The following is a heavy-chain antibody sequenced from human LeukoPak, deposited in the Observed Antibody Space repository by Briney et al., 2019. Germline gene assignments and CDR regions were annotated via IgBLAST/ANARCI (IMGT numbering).Heavy chain of an antibody. CDR3: ARDYGNGFWSAPMGNDY. J-gene: IGHJ4*02. D-gene: IGHD3-3*01. Sequence: GGSLRLSCAASGFTFSIYSMNWVRQAPGKGLEWVSSISSTSYYMYYADSVKGRFTISRDNAKNSLYLQMNSLRAEDTAVYYCARDYGNGFWSAPMGNDYWGQGTLVTVSS. CDR1: GFTFSIYS. V-gene: IGHV3-21*01. CDR2: ISSTSYYM.